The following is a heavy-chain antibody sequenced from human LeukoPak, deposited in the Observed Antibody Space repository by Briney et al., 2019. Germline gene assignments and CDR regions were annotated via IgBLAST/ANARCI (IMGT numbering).Heavy chain of an antibody. Sequence: GGSLRLFCAASGFTFSSYGMHWVRQAPGKGLEWVAVISYDGSNKYYADSVKGRFTISRDNSKNTLYLQMNSLRAEDTAVYYCAKDQGSGWYVDYYYMDVWGKGTTVTVSS. CDR2: ISYDGSNK. V-gene: IGHV3-30*18. D-gene: IGHD6-19*01. J-gene: IGHJ6*03. CDR3: AKDQGSGWYVDYYYMDV. CDR1: GFTFSSYG.